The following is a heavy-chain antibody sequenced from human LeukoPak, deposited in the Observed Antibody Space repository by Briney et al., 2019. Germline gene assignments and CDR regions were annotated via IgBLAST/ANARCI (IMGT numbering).Heavy chain of an antibody. CDR3: ARVIIVGATGI. CDR1: GFTFSSYE. CDR2: ISSGGSTV. Sequence: GGSLRLSCAASGFTFSSYEMNWVRQAPGKGLEWVSYISSGGSTVYYADSVKGRFTISRDNAKNSLYLQMNSLRAEDMAVYYCARVIIVGATGIWGQGTMVTVSS. V-gene: IGHV3-48*03. D-gene: IGHD1-26*01. J-gene: IGHJ3*02.